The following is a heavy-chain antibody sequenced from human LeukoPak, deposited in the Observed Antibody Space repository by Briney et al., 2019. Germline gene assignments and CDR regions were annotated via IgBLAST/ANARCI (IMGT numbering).Heavy chain of an antibody. CDR1: DDSITIYY. CDR3: VRGRVSSSTWYSTYYYYFYMDV. CDR2: IDHTGIT. D-gene: IGHD6-13*01. V-gene: IGHV4-59*01. Sequence: SETLSLTCTVSDDSITIYYWSWIRQPPGKGLEWIGYIDHTGITNYNPSLNSRVTISRDTSKNHFSLELSSATAADTAVYFYVRGRVSSSTWYSTYYYYFYMDVWGKGTTVTVSS. J-gene: IGHJ6*03.